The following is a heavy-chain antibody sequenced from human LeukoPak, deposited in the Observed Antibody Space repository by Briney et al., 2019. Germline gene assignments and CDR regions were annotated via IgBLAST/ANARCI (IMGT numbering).Heavy chain of an antibody. CDR3: SRDAIAAAGAGA. V-gene: IGHV1-2*02. CDR1: GYTFTDYS. D-gene: IGHD6-13*01. CDR2: INPNSGDT. Sequence: ASVKVSCKASGYTFTDYSMHWVRQAPGQGLEWMGWINPNSGDTDYAQKFQGRVTMTRDTSISTAYLEVSRLTSDDTAVYFCSRDAIAAAGAGAWGQGTLVTVSS. J-gene: IGHJ4*02.